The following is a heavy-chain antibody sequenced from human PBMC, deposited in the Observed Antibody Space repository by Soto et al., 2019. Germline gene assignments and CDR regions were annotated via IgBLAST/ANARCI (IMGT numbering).Heavy chain of an antibody. J-gene: IGHJ6*02. CDR1: AFSLSTGGVG. D-gene: IGHD2-21*02. V-gene: IGHV2-5*02. CDR2: IYWDDDK. CDR3: IQSRCGGDCLQSYASYYYYGMDV. Sequence: SGPTLVNPTQTLTLTCTFSAFSLSTGGVGVGWIRQPPGKALEWLALIYWDDDKRYSPSLRSRLTITKDTSKNQVVLTMTNMDPVDTATYYCIQSRCGGDCLQSYASYYYYGMDVWGQGTTVTSP.